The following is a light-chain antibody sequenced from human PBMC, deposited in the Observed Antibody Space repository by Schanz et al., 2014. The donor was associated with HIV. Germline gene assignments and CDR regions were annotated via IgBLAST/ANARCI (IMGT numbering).Light chain of an antibody. J-gene: IGLJ2*01. CDR1: SSDVGGYNY. V-gene: IGLV2-14*01. CDR2: DVS. CDR3: SSYTSSGTRV. Sequence: QSALTQPRSVSGSPGQSITISCTGTSSDVGGYNYVSWYQQHPGKAPKLMIYDVSNRPSGISNRFSGSKSGNTASLTISGLQAEDEADYYCSSYTSSGTRVFGGGTKLTVL.